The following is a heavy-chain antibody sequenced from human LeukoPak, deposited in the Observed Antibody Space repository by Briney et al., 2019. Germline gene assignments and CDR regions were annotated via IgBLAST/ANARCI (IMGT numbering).Heavy chain of an antibody. J-gene: IGHJ6*02. Sequence: SETLSLTCTVSGGSISSYYWSWIRQPPGKGLEWIGYIYYSGSTNYNPSLKSRVTISVDTSKNQFSLKLSSVTAADTAVYYCARDLGDDSYYYYGMDVWGQGTLVTVSS. CDR1: GGSISSYY. CDR2: IYYSGST. CDR3: ARDLGDDSYYYYGMDV. V-gene: IGHV4-59*01. D-gene: IGHD2-21*02.